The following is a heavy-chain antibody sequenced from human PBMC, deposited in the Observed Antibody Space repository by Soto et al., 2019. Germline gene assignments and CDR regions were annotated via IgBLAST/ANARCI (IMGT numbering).Heavy chain of an antibody. CDR1: GYSFTSYW. Sequence: GESLKISCKGSGYSFTSYWIGWVRQMPGKGLEWMGIIYPGDSDTRYSPSFQGQVTISADKSICTAYLQWSSLKASDTAMYYCAQTRRHYDILTGYPIDAFDIWGQGTMVTVSS. V-gene: IGHV5-51*01. CDR3: AQTRRHYDILTGYPIDAFDI. CDR2: IYPGDSDT. D-gene: IGHD3-9*01. J-gene: IGHJ3*02.